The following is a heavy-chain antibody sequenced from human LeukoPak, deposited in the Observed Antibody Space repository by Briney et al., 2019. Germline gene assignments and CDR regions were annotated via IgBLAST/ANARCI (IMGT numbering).Heavy chain of an antibody. CDR3: ASSTITFHSFDY. CDR1: GFTFGSYE. Sequence: PGGSLRLSCAASGFTFGSYEMNWVRQAPGKGLEWVSYISSSGSTVYYADSLKGRFTISRDNAKNSLYLQMNSLRAEDTAVYYCASSTITFHSFDYWGQGTLVTVSS. J-gene: IGHJ4*02. V-gene: IGHV3-48*03. CDR2: ISSSGSTV. D-gene: IGHD5/OR15-5a*01.